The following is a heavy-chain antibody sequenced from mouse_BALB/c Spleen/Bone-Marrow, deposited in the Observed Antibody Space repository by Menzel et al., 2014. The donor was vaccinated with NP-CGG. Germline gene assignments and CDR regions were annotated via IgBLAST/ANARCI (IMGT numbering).Heavy chain of an antibody. CDR1: GYAFTNYL. CDR2: INPGSGGT. Sequence: QVQLKQSGAELVRPGTSVKVSCKASGYAFTNYLIEWVKQRPGQGLEWIGVINPGSGGTNYNEKFKGKATLTADKSSSTAYMQLSSLTSDDSAVYFCARSLLRLQNAMDCWGQGTSVTVSS. V-gene: IGHV1-54*01. CDR3: ARSLLRLQNAMDC. J-gene: IGHJ4*01. D-gene: IGHD1-2*01.